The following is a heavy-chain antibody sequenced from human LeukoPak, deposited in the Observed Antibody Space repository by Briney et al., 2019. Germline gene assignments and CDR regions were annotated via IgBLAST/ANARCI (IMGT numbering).Heavy chain of an antibody. Sequence: SETLSLTCAVSGGSVSSGGYYWSWIRQPAGKGLEWIGRIYTSGSTNYNPSLKSRVTMSVDTSKNQFSLKLSSVTAADTAVYYCARDEGVDYYYDSSGYLVRWGQGTMVTVSP. CDR1: GGSVSSGGYY. J-gene: IGHJ3*01. V-gene: IGHV4-61*02. D-gene: IGHD3-22*01. CDR2: IYTSGST. CDR3: ARDEGVDYYYDSSGYLVR.